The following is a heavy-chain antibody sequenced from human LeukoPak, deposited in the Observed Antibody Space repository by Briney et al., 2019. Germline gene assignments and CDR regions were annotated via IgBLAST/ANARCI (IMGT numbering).Heavy chain of an antibody. CDR3: ARDQVEYGSGSYYTFDY. CDR1: GYTFTSYG. J-gene: IGHJ4*02. V-gene: IGHV1-18*04. CDR2: ISAYNGNT. Sequence: GASVKVSCKASGYTFTSYGISWVRQAPGQGLEWMGWISAYNGNTNYAQKLQGRVTMTTDTSTSTAYMELRSLRSDDTAVNYCARDQVEYGSGSYYTFDYWGQGTLVTVSS. D-gene: IGHD3-10*01.